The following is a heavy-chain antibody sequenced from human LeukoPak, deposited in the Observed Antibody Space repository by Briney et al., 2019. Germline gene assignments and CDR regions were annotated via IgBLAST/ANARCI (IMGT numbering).Heavy chain of an antibody. CDR1: GFTFSGYW. CDR3: ARATRGDLLSEF. J-gene: IGHJ4*02. V-gene: IGHV3-7*01. CDR2: INRDGSDT. Sequence: PGGSLRLSCAASGFTFSGYWMSWVRQAPGKGLEWVANINRDGSDTQYVDSVKGRFTISRDNAKNSLYLQMNSLRAEDTAVYYCARATRGDLLSEFWGQGSLITVSS. D-gene: IGHD2/OR15-2a*01.